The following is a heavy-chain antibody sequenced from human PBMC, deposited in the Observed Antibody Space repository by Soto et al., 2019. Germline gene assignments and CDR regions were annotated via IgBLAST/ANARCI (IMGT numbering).Heavy chain of an antibody. J-gene: IGHJ4*02. CDR1: GGTFSSFH. CDR3: ARGPPSLGDD. D-gene: IGHD3-3*01. V-gene: IGHV1-69*02. CDR2: IIPILGIA. Sequence: QVQLVQSGAEVRKPGSSVKVSCKASGGTFSSFHITWVRQAPGQGLEWMGRIIPILGIANYAQRFQGRVTITADKSTNTAYMELNSLRSDDTAMYYRARGPPSLGDDWGQGTLITVSS.